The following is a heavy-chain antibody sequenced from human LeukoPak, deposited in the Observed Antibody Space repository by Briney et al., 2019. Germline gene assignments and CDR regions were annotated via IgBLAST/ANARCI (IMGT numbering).Heavy chain of an antibody. Sequence: GGSLRLSCAASGFTFSSYEMNWIRQAPGKGLEWVSCISGSGSTIYYADSVKGRFTISRDNAKNSLYLQMNSLRAEDTAVYYCARDESYDYVWGSYRPFDYWGQGTLVTVSS. D-gene: IGHD3-16*02. J-gene: IGHJ4*02. V-gene: IGHV3-48*03. CDR1: GFTFSSYE. CDR3: ARDESYDYVWGSYRPFDY. CDR2: ISGSGSTI.